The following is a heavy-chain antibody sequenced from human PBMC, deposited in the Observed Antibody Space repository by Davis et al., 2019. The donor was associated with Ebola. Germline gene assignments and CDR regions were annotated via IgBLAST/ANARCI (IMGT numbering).Heavy chain of an antibody. V-gene: IGHV1-3*01. CDR2: ISAYNGNT. CDR1: GYTFTRYG. J-gene: IGHJ4*02. Sequence: ASVKVSCKASGYTFTRYGMNWMRQAPGQGLEWMGWISAYNGNTNYAQKFQGRVTITRDTSASTAYMELSSLRSEDTAVYYCARGPWQFGYYFDYWGQGTLVTVSS. D-gene: IGHD3-10*01. CDR3: ARGPWQFGYYFDY.